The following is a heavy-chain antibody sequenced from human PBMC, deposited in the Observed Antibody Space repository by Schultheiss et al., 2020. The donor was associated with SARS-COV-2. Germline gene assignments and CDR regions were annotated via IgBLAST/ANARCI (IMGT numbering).Heavy chain of an antibody. D-gene: IGHD5-18*01. V-gene: IGHV1-18*01. J-gene: IGHJ5*02. CDR2: ISAYNGNT. CDR1: GYTFTSYG. Sequence: GGSLRLSCKASGYTFTSYGISWVRQAPGQGLEWMGWISAYNGNTNYAQKLQGRVTMTTDTSTSTAYMELRSLRSDDTAVYYCARDYTAMVTGWFDPWGQGTLVTVSS. CDR3: ARDYTAMVTGWFDP.